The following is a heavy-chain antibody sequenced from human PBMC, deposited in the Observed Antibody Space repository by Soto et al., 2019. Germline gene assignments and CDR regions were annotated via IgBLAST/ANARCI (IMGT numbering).Heavy chain of an antibody. Sequence: PVLSHKVCCRGSGGNCINHGSRCVLQITGKGLEWMGIIYPGDSDTRYSPSFQGQVTISGDKSISTAYLQWSSLKASDTAIYYCARRNDYGELGGFDMRGQGTMVTVSS. CDR3: ARRNDYGELGGFDM. CDR2: IYPGDSDT. V-gene: IGHV5-51*01. J-gene: IGHJ3*02. CDR1: GGNCINHG. D-gene: IGHD4-17*01.